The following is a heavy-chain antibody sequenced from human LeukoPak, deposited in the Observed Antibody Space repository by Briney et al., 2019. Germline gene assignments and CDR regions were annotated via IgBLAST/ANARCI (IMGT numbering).Heavy chain of an antibody. V-gene: IGHV3-23*01. D-gene: IGHD6-13*01. Sequence: GGSLRLSCAASGFTFSSYSMNWVRQAPGKGLEWVSAISGSGGSTYYADSVKGRFTISRDNSKNTLYLQMNSLRAEDTAVYYCAKQGIAAAGTEDYWGQGTLVTVSS. CDR3: AKQGIAAAGTEDY. CDR1: GFTFSSYS. J-gene: IGHJ4*02. CDR2: ISGSGGST.